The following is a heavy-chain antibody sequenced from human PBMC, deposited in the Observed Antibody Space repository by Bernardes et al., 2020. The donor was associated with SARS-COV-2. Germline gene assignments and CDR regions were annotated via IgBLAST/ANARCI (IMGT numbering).Heavy chain of an antibody. D-gene: IGHD3-3*01. V-gene: IGHV4-34*01. J-gene: IGHJ5*02. Sequence: SETLSLTCAVYGGSFSGYSWSWMRQSPGKGLVWFGDINHSGSTNYNPPLKTRVTMSLDTTKNQFSLQLSSVTAADTAVYYCSGGLGLPFTMFRVVRSWWLDPWGQGTLDTFSS. CDR2: INHSGST. CDR3: SGGLGLPFTMFRVVRSWWLDP. CDR1: GGSFSGYS.